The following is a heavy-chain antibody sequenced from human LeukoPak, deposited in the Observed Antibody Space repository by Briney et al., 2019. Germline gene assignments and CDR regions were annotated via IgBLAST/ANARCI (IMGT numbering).Heavy chain of an antibody. Sequence: PSETLSLTCTVSGGSISSYYWSWIRQPPGKGLEWIGYIYNSGSTNYNPSLKSRVTISVDTSKNQFSLKLNSVTAADTAVYYCARDGNLIAVAGTFDYWGQGTLVTVSS. CDR3: ARDGNLIAVAGTFDY. J-gene: IGHJ4*02. CDR1: GGSISSYY. V-gene: IGHV4-59*12. CDR2: IYNSGST. D-gene: IGHD6-19*01.